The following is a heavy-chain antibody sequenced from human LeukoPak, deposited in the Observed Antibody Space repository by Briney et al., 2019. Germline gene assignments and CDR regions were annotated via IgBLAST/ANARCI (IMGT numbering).Heavy chain of an antibody. CDR1: GFIFSRYW. V-gene: IGHV3-7*05. Sequence: GGSLRLSCAASGFIFSRYWMTWVRQAPGKGLEWVANIKPDGSEKKYVDSVKGRFTISRDNSKNTLYLQMNSLRAEDTAVYYCAKGDFYGDYPYGMDVWGQGTTVTVSS. CDR2: IKPDGSEK. J-gene: IGHJ6*02. CDR3: AKGDFYGDYPYGMDV. D-gene: IGHD3-3*01.